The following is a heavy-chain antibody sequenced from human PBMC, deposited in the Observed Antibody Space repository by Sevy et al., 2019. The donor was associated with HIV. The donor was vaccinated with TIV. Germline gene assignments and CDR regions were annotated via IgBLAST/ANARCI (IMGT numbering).Heavy chain of an antibody. V-gene: IGHV3-30-3*01. CDR2: ISYDGSNE. CDR3: ALEGLSSNVAEYFQN. J-gene: IGHJ1*01. CDR1: GFTFSSFV. Sequence: GGSLRLSCAASGFTFSSFVMHWVRQAPGKGLEWVAAISYDGSNEHYADSVKGRFTISRDNSKNALYLQMNSLRAEDTAVYYCALEGLSSNVAEYFQNWGQGTLVTVSS. D-gene: IGHD4-4*01.